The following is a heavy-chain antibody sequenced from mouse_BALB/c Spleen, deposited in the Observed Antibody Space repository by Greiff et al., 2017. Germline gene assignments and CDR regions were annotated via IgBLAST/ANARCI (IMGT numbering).Heavy chain of an antibody. CDR3: ARGVRLRGYYFDY. CDR1: GYTFTSYW. V-gene: IGHV1-87*01. D-gene: IGHD1-1*01. CDR2: IYPGDGDT. Sequence: QVQLQQSGAELARPGASVKLSCKASGYTFTSYWMQWVKQRPGQGLEWIGAIYPGDGDTRYTQKFKGKATLTADKSSSTAYMQLSSLASEDSAVYYCARGVRLRGYYFDYWGQGTTLTVSS. J-gene: IGHJ2*01.